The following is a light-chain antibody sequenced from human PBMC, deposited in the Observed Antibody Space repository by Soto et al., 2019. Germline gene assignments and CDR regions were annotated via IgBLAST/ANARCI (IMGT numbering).Light chain of an antibody. Sequence: QSALTQPRSASGSPGQSVTISCTGTCNDIGGYNYVTWYQQHPGEAPKLMMYDVAKRPAGVSDRLSGYKSGKTASLTVSGLQADDEATYYCCSYAGSDALVFGSGTKLTVL. CDR2: DVA. CDR1: CNDIGGYNY. J-gene: IGLJ2*01. CDR3: CSYAGSDALV. V-gene: IGLV2-11*01.